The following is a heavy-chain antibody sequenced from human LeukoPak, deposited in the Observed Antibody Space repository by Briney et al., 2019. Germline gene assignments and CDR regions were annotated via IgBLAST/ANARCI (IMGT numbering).Heavy chain of an antibody. Sequence: PGGSLRLSCAASGFTVSSNYMSWVRQAPGKGLEWVLVIYSGGSTYYADSVKGRFTISRDNSKNTLYLQMNSLRAEDTAVYYCARDLAVAGIYDAFDIWGQGTMVTVSS. D-gene: IGHD6-19*01. CDR3: ARDLAVAGIYDAFDI. CDR1: GFTVSSNY. J-gene: IGHJ3*02. CDR2: IYSGGST. V-gene: IGHV3-53*01.